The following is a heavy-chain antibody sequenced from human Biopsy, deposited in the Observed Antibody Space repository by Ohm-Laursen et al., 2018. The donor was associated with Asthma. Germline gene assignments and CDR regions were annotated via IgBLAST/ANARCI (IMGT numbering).Heavy chain of an antibody. D-gene: IGHD4-23*01. J-gene: IGHJ3*02. V-gene: IGHV3-53*01. CDR2: IYSGGGT. CDR1: GFTVSTNG. Sequence: GSLRLSCTASGFTVSTNGMSWVRQPPGKGLEWVSVIYSGGGTYYADSVQGRVTTSRDNSKNTLSLQMNSLRAEDTAVYYCARAYGGSFFSGAFDIWGQGTMVTVSS. CDR3: ARAYGGSFFSGAFDI.